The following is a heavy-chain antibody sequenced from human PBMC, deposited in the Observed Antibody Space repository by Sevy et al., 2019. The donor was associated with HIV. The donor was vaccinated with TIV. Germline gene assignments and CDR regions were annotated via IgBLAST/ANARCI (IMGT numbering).Heavy chain of an antibody. V-gene: IGHV3-23*01. D-gene: IGHD3-3*01. Sequence: GGSLRLSCAASGFTFSSYAMNWVRQAPGKGLEWVSAISGSGGSTYYADSVKGRFTISRDNSKNTLYLQMNSLRAEDTAVYYCAKVIGGNDFVARYIGGPDYWGQGTLVTVSS. CDR2: ISGSGGST. J-gene: IGHJ4*02. CDR1: GFTFSSYA. CDR3: AKVIGGNDFVARYIGGPDY.